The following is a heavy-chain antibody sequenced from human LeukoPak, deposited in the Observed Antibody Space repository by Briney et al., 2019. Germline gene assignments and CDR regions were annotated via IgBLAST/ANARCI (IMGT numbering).Heavy chain of an antibody. CDR3: ARHSMMASYNWFDP. Sequence: PSETLSLTCTVSGGAIRNYYWSSIRQPPGKGLECIGYVYYSGSTDYNPSLQSRVAISVAPSKNHFSLSLSSVTAADTAVYYCARHSMMASYNWFDPWGQGTQVTVSS. CDR1: GGAIRNYY. D-gene: IGHD3-22*01. V-gene: IGHV4-59*08. CDR2: VYYSGST. J-gene: IGHJ5*02.